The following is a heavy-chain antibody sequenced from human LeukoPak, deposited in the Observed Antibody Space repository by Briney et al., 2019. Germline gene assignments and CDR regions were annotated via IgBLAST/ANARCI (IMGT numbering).Heavy chain of an antibody. Sequence: PSETLSLTCTVSGGSISSYYWSWIRQPPGKGLEWVGYIYYSGSTNYNPSLKSRVTISVDTSKNQFSLKLSSVTAADTAVYYCARLGYRQWLAPYYFHYWGQGTLVTVSS. CDR3: ARLGYRQWLAPYYFHY. CDR1: GGSISSYY. V-gene: IGHV4-59*08. CDR2: IYYSGST. J-gene: IGHJ4*02. D-gene: IGHD6-19*01.